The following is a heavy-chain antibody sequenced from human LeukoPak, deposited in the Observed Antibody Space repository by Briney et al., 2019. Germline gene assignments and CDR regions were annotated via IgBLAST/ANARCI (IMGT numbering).Heavy chain of an antibody. Sequence: QAGGSLRLSCAASGFTFSSYAMSWVRQAPGKGLEWVSAISGSGGSTYYADSVKGRFTISRDNSKNTLYLQINSLKADDTAVYYCAKYSNGWSIPLDYWGQGTLVTVSS. J-gene: IGHJ4*02. CDR2: ISGSGGST. D-gene: IGHD6-19*01. CDR3: AKYSNGWSIPLDY. CDR1: GFTFSSYA. V-gene: IGHV3-23*01.